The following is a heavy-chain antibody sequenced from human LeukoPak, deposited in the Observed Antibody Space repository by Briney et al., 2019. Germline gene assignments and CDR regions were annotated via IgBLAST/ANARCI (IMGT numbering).Heavy chain of an antibody. CDR1: GYTFTSYG. V-gene: IGHV1-18*01. CDR3: ARDVYSSSTRRPVHEGYYYYGMDV. Sequence: ASVKVSCKASGYTFTSYGISWVRQAPGQGLEWMGWISAYNGNTNYAQKFQGRVTITADESTSTAYMELSSLRSEDTAVYYCARDVYSSSTRRPVHEGYYYYGMDVWGQGTTVTVSS. D-gene: IGHD6-13*01. J-gene: IGHJ6*02. CDR2: ISAYNGNT.